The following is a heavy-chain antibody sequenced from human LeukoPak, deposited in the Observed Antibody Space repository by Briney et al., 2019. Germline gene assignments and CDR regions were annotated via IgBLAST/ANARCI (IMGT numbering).Heavy chain of an antibody. D-gene: IGHD3-16*01. V-gene: IGHV3-7*02. CDR1: GFTFSNYW. CDR3: ASYSTTGGDIAY. CDR2: MKQDGSEK. Sequence: PGGSLRLSCAASGFTFSNYWMSWVRQAPGKGLEWVASMKQDGSEKFYVDSVNGRFTISRDNAKNSLSLQMDSLRAEDTAVYYCASYSTTGGDIAYWGQGTLVTVSS. J-gene: IGHJ4*02.